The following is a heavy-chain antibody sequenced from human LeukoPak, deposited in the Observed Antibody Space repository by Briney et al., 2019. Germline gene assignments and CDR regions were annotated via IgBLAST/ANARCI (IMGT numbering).Heavy chain of an antibody. CDR3: ARGRIQDWGRFDY. J-gene: IGHJ4*02. V-gene: IGHV1-69*05. CDR1: GGTFSSYA. Sequence: ASVKVSCKASGGTFSSYAISWVRQAPGQGLEWMGGIVPIFGTANYAQKFQGRVTITTDESTSTAYMELSSLRSEDTAVYYCARGRIQDWGRFDYWGQGTLVTVSS. D-gene: IGHD5-18*01. CDR2: IVPIFGTA.